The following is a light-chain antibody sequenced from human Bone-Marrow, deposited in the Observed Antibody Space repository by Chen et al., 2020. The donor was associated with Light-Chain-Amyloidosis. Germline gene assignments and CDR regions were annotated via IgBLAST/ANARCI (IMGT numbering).Light chain of an antibody. CDR2: EAK. Sequence: QSALTQPASVAGSPGQSFTISCTGSSSDVGTYNLVSWYQHHPGKAPKLIIYEAKKRPSGVSNRFSGSRSGYTASLTISGLQAEDEADYYCCSYAGRGKMFGGGTKLTVL. J-gene: IGLJ3*02. CDR1: SSDVGTYNL. V-gene: IGLV2-23*01. CDR3: CSYAGRGKM.